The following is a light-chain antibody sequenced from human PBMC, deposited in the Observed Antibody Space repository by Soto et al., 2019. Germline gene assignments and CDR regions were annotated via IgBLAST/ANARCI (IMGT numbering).Light chain of an antibody. CDR1: SSDIGAYNY. V-gene: IGLV2-14*03. CDR3: SSYTSRNTEV. Sequence: QSALTQPASVSGSPGQSITISCTGTSSDIGAYNYVSWYQHHPGKAPKLIIYDVSTRPSGVSDRFSASKSGNTASLTISELQADDEADYYCSSYTSRNTEVFGTGIKLTVL. J-gene: IGLJ1*01. CDR2: DVS.